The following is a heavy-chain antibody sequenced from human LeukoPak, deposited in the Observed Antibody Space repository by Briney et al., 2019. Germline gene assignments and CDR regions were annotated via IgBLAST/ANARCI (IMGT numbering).Heavy chain of an antibody. J-gene: IGHJ4*02. CDR3: ARVSTVTPDY. CDR1: GFTFSSYS. CDR2: ISSSSSYI. V-gene: IGHV3-21*01. Sequence: PGGSLRLSCAASGFTFSSYSMNWVRQAPGKGLDGVSSISSSSSYIYYADSVKGRFTISRDNAKNSLYLQMNSLRAEDTAVYYCARVSTVTPDYWGQGTLVTVSS. D-gene: IGHD4-17*01.